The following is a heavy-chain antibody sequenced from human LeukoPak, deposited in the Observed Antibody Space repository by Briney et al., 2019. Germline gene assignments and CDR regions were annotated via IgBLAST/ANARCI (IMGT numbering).Heavy chain of an antibody. CDR1: GFTFSSYS. CDR2: ISSSSSYI. V-gene: IGHV3-21*01. Sequence: GESLRLSCAASGFTFSSYSMNWVRQAPGKGLEWVSSISSSSSYIYYADSVKGRFTISRDNAKNSLYLQMNSLRAEDTAVYYCARDSRATVAGTDAFDIWGQWTMVTVSS. D-gene: IGHD6-19*01. J-gene: IGHJ3*02. CDR3: ARDSRATVAGTDAFDI.